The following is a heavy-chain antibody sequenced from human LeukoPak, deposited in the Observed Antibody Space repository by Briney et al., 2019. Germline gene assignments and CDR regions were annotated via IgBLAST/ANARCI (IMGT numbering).Heavy chain of an antibody. Sequence: ASVKVSCKVSGYTLTELSMHWVRQAPGKGLEWMGGFDPEDGETIYAQKFQGRVTMTENTSTDTACMELSSLRSEDTAVYYCATVISRLATEWLRWAYWGQGTLVTVSS. CDR3: ATVISRLATEWLRWAY. V-gene: IGHV1-24*01. J-gene: IGHJ4*02. D-gene: IGHD5-12*01. CDR2: FDPEDGET. CDR1: GYTLTELS.